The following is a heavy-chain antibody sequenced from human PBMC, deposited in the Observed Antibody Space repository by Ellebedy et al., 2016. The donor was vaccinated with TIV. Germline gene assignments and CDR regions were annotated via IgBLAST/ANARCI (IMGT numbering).Heavy chain of an antibody. D-gene: IGHD6-6*01. Sequence: GGSLRLSCAASGFTFSSYWMHWVRQVPGTGLVWVSRISPDGASSAYADSVKGRFTISRDNAKNTLSLQMNSLRAEDTAVYYCARMLSYTSLSFSSFDSWGQGTVVTVSS. CDR1: GFTFSSYW. CDR2: ISPDGASS. CDR3: ARMLSYTSLSFSSFDS. J-gene: IGHJ4*02. V-gene: IGHV3-74*01.